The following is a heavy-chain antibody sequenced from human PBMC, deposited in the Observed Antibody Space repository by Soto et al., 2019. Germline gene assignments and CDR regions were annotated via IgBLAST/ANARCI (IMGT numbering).Heavy chain of an antibody. J-gene: IGHJ4*02. V-gene: IGHV3-43*02. D-gene: IGHD1-26*01. CDR2: ISGDGGST. CDR3: AKGQQVWELLRFFDY. CDR1: GFTFDDYA. Sequence: GESLKISCAASGFTFDDYAMHWVRQAPGKGLEWVSLISGDGGSTYYADSVKGRFTISRDNSKNSLYLQMNSLRTEDTALYYCAKGQQVWELLRFFDYWGQGTLVTVSS.